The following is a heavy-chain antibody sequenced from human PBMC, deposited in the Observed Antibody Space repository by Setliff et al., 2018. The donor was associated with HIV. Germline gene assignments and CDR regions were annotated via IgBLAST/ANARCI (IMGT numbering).Heavy chain of an antibody. V-gene: IGHV3-23*01. CDR3: MTRELGSAG. CDR1: GFTFSTYG. D-gene: IGHD6-13*01. Sequence: GGSLRLSCAASGFTFSTYGMSWVRQAPGKGLEWVSAISGSGGSTYYADPVKGRFTISRDNSKNTLYLQMKSLRADDTAVYYCMTRELGSAGWGQGTLVTVSS. J-gene: IGHJ4*02. CDR2: ISGSGGST.